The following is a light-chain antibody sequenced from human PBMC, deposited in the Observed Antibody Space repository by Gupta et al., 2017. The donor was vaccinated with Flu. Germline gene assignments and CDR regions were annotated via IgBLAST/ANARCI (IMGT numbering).Light chain of an antibody. CDR1: QSVSSY. J-gene: IGKJ3*01. V-gene: IGKV3-11*01. CDR2: DAS. Sequence: PTTLSLSPGERATLSCRASQSVSSYLAWFQQKPGQAPRLLIYDASNRATDIPARFSGSGSGTDFTLTISSLEPEDFAVYYCQQRSSWPLTFGHGTKVDIK. CDR3: QQRSSWPLT.